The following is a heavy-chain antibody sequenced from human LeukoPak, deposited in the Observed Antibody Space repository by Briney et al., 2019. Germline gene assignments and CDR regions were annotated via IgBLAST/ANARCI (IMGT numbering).Heavy chain of an antibody. D-gene: IGHD2-15*01. J-gene: IGHJ5*02. CDR1: GGTFSSYA. CDR3: ARGGYCSGGSCRGRRWFDP. V-gene: IGHV1-69*05. Sequence: SVKVSCKASGGTFSSYAISWVRQAPGQGLEWMGRIIPIFGTANYAQKFQGRVTITTDESTNTAYMELSSLRSEDTAVYYCARGGYCSGGSCRGRRWFDPWGQGTLVTVSS. CDR2: IIPIFGTA.